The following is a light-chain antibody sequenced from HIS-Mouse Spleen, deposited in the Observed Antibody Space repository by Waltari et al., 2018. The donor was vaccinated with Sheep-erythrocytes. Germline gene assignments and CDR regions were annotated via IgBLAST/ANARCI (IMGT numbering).Light chain of an antibody. CDR1: QSISSY. J-gene: IGKJ4*01. CDR2: AAS. CDR3: QQSYSTPPLT. Sequence: DIQMTQSPSYLSASVGDRVTITCRASQSISSYLNWYQQKPGKAPKLLIYAASSLQSVVPSRFSGSGSGTDFTLTISSLQPEDFATYYCQQSYSTPPLTFGGGTKVEIK. V-gene: IGKV1-39*01.